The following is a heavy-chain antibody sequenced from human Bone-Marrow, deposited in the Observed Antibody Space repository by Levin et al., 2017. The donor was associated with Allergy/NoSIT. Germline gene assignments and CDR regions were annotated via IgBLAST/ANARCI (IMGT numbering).Heavy chain of an antibody. V-gene: IGHV1-69*06. Sequence: ASVKVSCKASGGTFSSYAISWVRQAPGQGLEWMGGIIPIFGTANYAQKFQGRVTITADKSTSTAYMELSSLRSEDTAVYYCARGRMPYCTNGVCYYYYYYGMDVWGQGTTVTVAS. CDR1: GGTFSSYA. CDR2: IIPIFGTA. J-gene: IGHJ6*02. D-gene: IGHD2-8*01. CDR3: ARGRMPYCTNGVCYYYYYYGMDV.